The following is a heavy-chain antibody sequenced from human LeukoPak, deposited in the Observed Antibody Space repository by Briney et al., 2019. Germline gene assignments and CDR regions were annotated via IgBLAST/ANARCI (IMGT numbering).Heavy chain of an antibody. Sequence: GGSLRLSCAASGFTFSSHAMHWVRQAPGKGLEWVAVLSHDGGKKYYADSVKGRFTISRDNSRNTLYLQMNSLRGEDTAVYYCARDLRGSDAYYFDYWGQGTLVTVSS. CDR2: LSHDGGKK. J-gene: IGHJ4*02. V-gene: IGHV3-30-3*01. CDR1: GFTFSSHA. CDR3: ARDLRGSDAYYFDY. D-gene: IGHD3-10*01.